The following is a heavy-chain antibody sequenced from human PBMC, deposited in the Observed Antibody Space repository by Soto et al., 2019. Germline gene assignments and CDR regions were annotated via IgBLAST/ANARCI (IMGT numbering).Heavy chain of an antibody. CDR3: ARDYGGNSRGGNYYYYGMDV. V-gene: IGHV4-31*03. CDR2: IYYSGST. CDR1: GGSISSGGYY. Sequence: SETLSLTCTVSGGSISSGGYYWSWIRQHPGKGLEWIGYIYYSGSTYYNPPLKSRVTISVDTSKNQFSLKLSSVTAADTAVYYCARDYGGNSRGGNYYYYGMDVWGQGTTVTVSS. D-gene: IGHD4-17*01. J-gene: IGHJ6*02.